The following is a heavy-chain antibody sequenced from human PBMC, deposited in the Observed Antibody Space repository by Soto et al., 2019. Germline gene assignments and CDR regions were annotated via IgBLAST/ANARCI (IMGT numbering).Heavy chain of an antibody. CDR1: GFTFCSYA. D-gene: IGHD5-18*01. J-gene: IGHJ6*02. CDR3: GKDTAMSHYYGMDV. CDR2: ISYDGSNK. V-gene: IGHV3-30-3*02. Sequence: PGGSLRLSCAASGFTFCSYAMHWVRQAPGKGLEWVAVISYDGSNKYYADSVKGRFTISRDNSKNTLYLQMNSLRAEDTAVYYCGKDTAMSHYYGMDVWGQGTTVTVSS.